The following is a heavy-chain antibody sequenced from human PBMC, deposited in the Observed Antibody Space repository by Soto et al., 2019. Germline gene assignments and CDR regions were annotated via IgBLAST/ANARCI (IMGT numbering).Heavy chain of an antibody. Sequence: SVKVSCKASGGTFSSYAISWVRQAPGQGLEWMGGIIPIFGTANYAQKFQGRVTITADKSTSTAYMELSSLRSEDTAVYYCARSYDSSGYYGGMDVWGQGTTVTVSS. V-gene: IGHV1-69*06. D-gene: IGHD3-22*01. J-gene: IGHJ6*02. CDR3: ARSYDSSGYYGGMDV. CDR1: GGTFSSYA. CDR2: IIPIFGTA.